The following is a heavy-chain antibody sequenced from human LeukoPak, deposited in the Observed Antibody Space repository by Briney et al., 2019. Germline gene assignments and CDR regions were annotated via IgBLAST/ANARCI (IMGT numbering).Heavy chain of an antibody. CDR3: ARALYNHGWFPDYFDY. D-gene: IGHD6-19*01. CDR2: IKTEGYDK. Sequence: QPGRSLRLSCAASGFTFSSYWMGWVRQAPGKGLEWVANIKTEGYDKYYVDSLKGRFTISRDNANNSLYLQMDSLRAEDTAVYYCARALYNHGWFPDYFDYWGQGTLVTVSS. J-gene: IGHJ4*02. V-gene: IGHV3-7*01. CDR1: GFTFSSYW.